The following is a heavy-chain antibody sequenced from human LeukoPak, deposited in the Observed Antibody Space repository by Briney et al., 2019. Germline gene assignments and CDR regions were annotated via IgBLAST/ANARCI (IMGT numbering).Heavy chain of an antibody. D-gene: IGHD4-17*01. CDR3: AGMVDYGDYAVTGYFDY. Sequence: PSGTLSLTCAVYGGSFSGYYWSWIRQPPGKGLEWIGEINHSGSTNYNPSLKSRVTISVDTSKNQFSLKLSSVTAADTAVYYCAGMVDYGDYAVTGYFDYWGQGTLVTVSS. V-gene: IGHV4-34*01. CDR2: INHSGST. J-gene: IGHJ4*02. CDR1: GGSFSGYY.